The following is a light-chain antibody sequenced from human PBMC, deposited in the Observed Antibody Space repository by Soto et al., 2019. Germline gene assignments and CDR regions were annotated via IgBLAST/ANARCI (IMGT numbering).Light chain of an antibody. V-gene: IGKV3-11*01. CDR2: DAS. CDR1: QSVGSY. CDR3: QQRSNWPSLT. Sequence: EIVLIQSPATLSLSPGERATLSCRASQSVGSYLAWYQHKPGQAPRLLISDASNRATGVPARFSGSGSEIVFTLPISSLEAEDSAVYYCQQRSNWPSLTFGGGTKVEIK. J-gene: IGKJ4*01.